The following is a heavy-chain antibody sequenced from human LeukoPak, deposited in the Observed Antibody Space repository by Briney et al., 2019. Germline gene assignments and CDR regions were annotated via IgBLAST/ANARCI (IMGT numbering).Heavy chain of an antibody. V-gene: IGHV4-30-4*08. CDR3: ARGFTIFGVAPLGYFDY. CDR1: GGSISSGDYY. Sequence: SETLSLTCTVSGGSISSGDYYWSWIRQPPGKGLEWIGYIYYSGSTYYNPSLKSRVTISVDTSKNQFSLKLSSVTAADTAVYYCARGFTIFGVAPLGYFDYWGQGTLVTVSS. CDR2: IYYSGST. J-gene: IGHJ4*02. D-gene: IGHD3-3*01.